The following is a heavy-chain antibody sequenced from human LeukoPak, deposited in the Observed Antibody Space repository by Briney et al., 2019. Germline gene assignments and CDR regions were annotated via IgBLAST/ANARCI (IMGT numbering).Heavy chain of an antibody. V-gene: IGHV1-2*06. D-gene: IGHD2-15*01. Sequence: GASVKVSCKASGYTFTGYYMHWVRQAPGQGLEWMGRINPNSGGTNYAQKFQGRVTMTRDTSISTAYMELSRLRSDDTAVYYCARDLGYCSGGSCSDYWGQGTLVTVPS. CDR3: ARDLGYCSGGSCSDY. CDR2: INPNSGGT. J-gene: IGHJ4*02. CDR1: GYTFTGYY.